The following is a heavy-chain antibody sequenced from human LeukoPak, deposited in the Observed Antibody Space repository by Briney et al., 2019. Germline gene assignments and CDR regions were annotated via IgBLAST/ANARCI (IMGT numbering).Heavy chain of an antibody. D-gene: IGHD2-2*01. V-gene: IGHV3-49*04. CDR1: GFTFGDYA. CDR2: IRSKVYGGTT. Sequence: GRSLRLSCTASGFTFGDYAMSWVRQAPGKGLEWVGFIRSKVYGGTTEYAASVKGRFTISRDDSKSIAYLQMNSLETEDTAVYYCTRGSRYCDSTSCPYYYMDVWGKGTTVTVSS. J-gene: IGHJ6*03. CDR3: TRGSRYCDSTSCPYYYMDV.